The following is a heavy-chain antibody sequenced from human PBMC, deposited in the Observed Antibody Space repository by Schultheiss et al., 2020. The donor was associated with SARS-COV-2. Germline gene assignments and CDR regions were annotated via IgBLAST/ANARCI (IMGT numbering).Heavy chain of an antibody. CDR3: ARDQDYRRNAFDI. V-gene: IGHV4-31*03. D-gene: IGHD4/OR15-4a*01. J-gene: IGHJ3*02. CDR1: GGSISSGGYY. Sequence: SQTLSLTCTVSGGSISSGGYYWSWIRQHPGKGLEWIGYIYYSGSTYYNPSLKSRVTISADTSDNQFSLRLTSVTAADTAVYYCARDQDYRRNAFDIWGQGTMVTVSS. CDR2: IYYSGST.